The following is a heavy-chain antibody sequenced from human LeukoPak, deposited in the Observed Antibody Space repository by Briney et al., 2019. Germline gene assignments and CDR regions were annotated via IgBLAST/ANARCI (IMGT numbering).Heavy chain of an antibody. CDR3: ARESRDFWTFRTVD. CDR1: GGSFSGYY. Sequence: SETLSLTCAVYGGSFSGYYWSWIRQPPGKGLEWIGEINHSGSTNYNPSLKSRVTISVDTSKNQFSLKLSSVTAADTAVYYCARESRDFWTFRTVDWGQGTLVTVSS. CDR2: INHSGST. J-gene: IGHJ4*02. D-gene: IGHD3/OR15-3a*01. V-gene: IGHV4-34*01.